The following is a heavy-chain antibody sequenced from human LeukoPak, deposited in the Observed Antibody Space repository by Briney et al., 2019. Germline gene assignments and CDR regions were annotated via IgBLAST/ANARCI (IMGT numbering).Heavy chain of an antibody. Sequence: PSETLSLTCTVSGGSISSYYWSWIRQPAGKGPEWIGRIHASGSTNYNPSLKSRVTMSVDTSKNQFSLKLTSVTAAGTAVYYCARSYCSSTTCYPRYHYMDVWGKGTTVTVSS. CDR2: IHASGST. CDR3: ARSYCSSTTCYPRYHYMDV. V-gene: IGHV4-4*07. D-gene: IGHD2-2*01. CDR1: GGSISSYY. J-gene: IGHJ6*03.